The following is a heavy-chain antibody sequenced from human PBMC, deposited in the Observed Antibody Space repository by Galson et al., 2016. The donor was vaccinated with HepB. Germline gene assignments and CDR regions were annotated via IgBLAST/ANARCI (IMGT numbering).Heavy chain of an antibody. Sequence: QSGAEVKKPGESLKISCKGSGYSFSSHWIGWVRQMPGKGPEWMGIIYPGDSDTRYGPPFQGQVTISADKSINTAFLQWSSLKASDTAMYYCARTNSGWLYYFDSWGQGTQVTVSS. V-gene: IGHV5-51*01. CDR3: ARTNSGWLYYFDS. CDR2: IYPGDSDT. D-gene: IGHD6-19*01. J-gene: IGHJ4*02. CDR1: GYSFSSHW.